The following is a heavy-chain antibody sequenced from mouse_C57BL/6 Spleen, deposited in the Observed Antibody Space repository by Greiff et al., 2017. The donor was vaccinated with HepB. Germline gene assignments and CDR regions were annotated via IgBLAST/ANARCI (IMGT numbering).Heavy chain of an antibody. CDR2: IDPNSGGT. CDR1: GYTFTSYW. J-gene: IGHJ2*01. D-gene: IGHD1-1*01. Sequence: VQLQQPGAELVKPGASVKLSCKASGYTFTSYWMHWVKQRPGRGLEWLGRIDPNSGGTKYNEKFKSKATLTVDKPSSTAYMQLSSLTSEDSAVYYCAREFITTVVAGGFDYWGQGTTRTVSS. V-gene: IGHV1-72*01. CDR3: AREFITTVVAGGFDY.